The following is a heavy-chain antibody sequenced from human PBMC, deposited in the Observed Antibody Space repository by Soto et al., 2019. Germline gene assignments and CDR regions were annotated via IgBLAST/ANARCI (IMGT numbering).Heavy chain of an antibody. CDR2: ISAYNGNT. D-gene: IGHD6-19*01. Sequence: ASVKVSCKASGYTFTSYGISWVRQAPGQGLEWMGWISAYNGNTNYAQKLQGRVTMTTDTSTSTAYMELRSLRSDDTAVYYCARDRIVAGYPPGTQSPDYWGQGTLVTVSS. V-gene: IGHV1-18*01. J-gene: IGHJ4*02. CDR3: ARDRIVAGYPPGTQSPDY. CDR1: GYTFTSYG.